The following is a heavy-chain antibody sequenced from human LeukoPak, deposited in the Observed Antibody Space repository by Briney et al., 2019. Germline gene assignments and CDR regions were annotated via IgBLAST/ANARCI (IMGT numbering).Heavy chain of an antibody. CDR2: ISYDGSNK. D-gene: IGHD3-10*01. CDR3: AKDHGGYYYGSGSYLPYYYGMDV. Sequence: GGSLRLSCAASGFTFSSYGMHWVRQAPGKGPEWVAVISYDGSNKYYADSVKGRFTISRDNSKNTLYLQMNSLRAEDTAVYYCAKDHGGYYYGSGSYLPYYYGMDVWGKGTTVTVSS. CDR1: GFTFSSYG. V-gene: IGHV3-30*18. J-gene: IGHJ6*04.